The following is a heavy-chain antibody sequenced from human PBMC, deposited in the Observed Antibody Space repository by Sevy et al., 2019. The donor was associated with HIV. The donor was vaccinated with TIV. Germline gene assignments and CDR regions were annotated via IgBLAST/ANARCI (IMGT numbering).Heavy chain of an antibody. Sequence: GGSLRLSCAASGFTISTYTMHWVRQPPGKGLEWVAFVHFDGTIIYNEDSVKGRFTISRDNSKNTLYLQMNSLRAEDTAVYYCAKETDAFDIWGQGTTVTVSS. CDR1: GFTISTYT. J-gene: IGHJ3*02. V-gene: IGHV3-30*02. CDR2: VHFDGTII. CDR3: AKETDAFDI.